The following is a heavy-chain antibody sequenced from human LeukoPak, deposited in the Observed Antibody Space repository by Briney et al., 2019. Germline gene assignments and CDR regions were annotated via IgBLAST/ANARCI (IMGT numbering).Heavy chain of an antibody. CDR1: GGSISSGGYY. CDR2: IYYSGST. Sequence: SSQTLSLTCTVSGGSISSGGYYWSWLRQHPGKGLEWIGYIYYSGSTYYNPSLKSRFTISVDTSKNQFSLKLSSVTAADTAVYYCARTMVRGVISCFDYWGQGTLVTVSS. J-gene: IGHJ4*02. V-gene: IGHV4-31*03. D-gene: IGHD3-10*01. CDR3: ARTMVRGVISCFDY.